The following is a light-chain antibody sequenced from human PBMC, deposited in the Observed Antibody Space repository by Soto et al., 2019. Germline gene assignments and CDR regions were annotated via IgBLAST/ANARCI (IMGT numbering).Light chain of an antibody. Sequence: SQRVSRHLACYPQTPGQAQRLLIYGASNRANGIPARFSGSVSWAEFTLTISSLQSEDFAVYSGQQYNPWPPITFGQGTRLEIK. J-gene: IGKJ5*01. V-gene: IGKV3D-15*01. CDR3: QQYNPWPPIT. CDR1: QRVSRH. CDR2: GAS.